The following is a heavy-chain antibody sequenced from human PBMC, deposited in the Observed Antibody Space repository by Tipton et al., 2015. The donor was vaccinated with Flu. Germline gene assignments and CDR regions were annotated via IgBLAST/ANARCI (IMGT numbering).Heavy chain of an antibody. CDR2: IYSSGIT. Sequence: TLSLTCTVSGGSISGYYWNWIRQPPGKTLEWIGYIYSSGITKYNPSLKSRVTMSVDTSKNQFSWKLNSVTAADTAVYYCAREPEHCSGGNCYSIYFFDYWGQGTLVTVSS. CDR3: AREPEHCSGGNCYSIYFFDY. D-gene: IGHD2-15*01. J-gene: IGHJ4*02. CDR1: GGSISGYY. V-gene: IGHV4-59*12.